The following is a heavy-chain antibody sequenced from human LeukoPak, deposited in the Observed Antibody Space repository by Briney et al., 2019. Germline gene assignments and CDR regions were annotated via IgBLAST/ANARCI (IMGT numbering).Heavy chain of an antibody. Sequence: ASVKVSCKASGYTFTSYYMHWVRQAPGQGLEWMGIINPSGGSTSYAQKFQGRVTMTRDTSTSTVYMELSSLRSEDTAVYYCARGSPCYDSSGYYYRRAFDIWGQGTMVTVSS. CDR3: ARGSPCYDSSGYYYRRAFDI. CDR2: INPSGGST. CDR1: GYTFTSYY. J-gene: IGHJ3*02. V-gene: IGHV1-46*01. D-gene: IGHD3-22*01.